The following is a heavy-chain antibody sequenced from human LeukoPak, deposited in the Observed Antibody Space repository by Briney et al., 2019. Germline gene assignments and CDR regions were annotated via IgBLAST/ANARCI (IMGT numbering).Heavy chain of an antibody. V-gene: IGHV3-48*01. CDR3: ATESGTYSGTCFDY. CDR1: GFTLNTYS. D-gene: IGHD1-26*01. J-gene: IGHJ4*02. Sequence: PGGSLRLSCEASGFTLNTYSMNWVRQAPGKGLEWVSYSSTTGLTIYYADSVKGRFTISRDNAKNSLYLQMNSLRAEDTAVYYCATESGTYSGTCFDYWGQGNLVTVSS. CDR2: SSTTGLTI.